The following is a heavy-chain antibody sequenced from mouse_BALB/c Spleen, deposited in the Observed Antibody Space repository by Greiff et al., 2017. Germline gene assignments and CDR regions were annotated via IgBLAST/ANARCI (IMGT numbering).Heavy chain of an antibody. CDR2: IWSDGST. CDR1: GFSLTSYG. D-gene: IGHD1-2*01. J-gene: IGHJ4*01. V-gene: IGHV2-6-2*01. CDR3: ARHITTATYAMDY. Sequence: QVQLKESGPDLVAPSQSLSITCTVSGFSLTSYGVHWVRQPPGKGLEWLVVIWSDGSTTYNSALKSRLSISKDNSKSQVFLKMNSLQTDDTAMYYCARHITTATYAMDYWGQGTSVTVSS.